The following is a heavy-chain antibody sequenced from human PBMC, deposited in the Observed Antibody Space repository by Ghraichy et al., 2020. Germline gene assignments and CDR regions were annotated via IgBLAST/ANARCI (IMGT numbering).Heavy chain of an antibody. D-gene: IGHD5-12*01. V-gene: IGHV1-69*13. Sequence: SVKVSCKASGGPFSNYAISWVRQAPGQGLEWMGGIIPIFSTTNYAQKFQGRVTITADQSTNTAYMELSGLRSEDTAVYYCAKLGIGYTYGKGAAFDIWGQGTMVTVSS. CDR3: AKLGIGYTYGKGAAFDI. CDR1: GGPFSNYA. J-gene: IGHJ3*02. CDR2: IIPIFSTT.